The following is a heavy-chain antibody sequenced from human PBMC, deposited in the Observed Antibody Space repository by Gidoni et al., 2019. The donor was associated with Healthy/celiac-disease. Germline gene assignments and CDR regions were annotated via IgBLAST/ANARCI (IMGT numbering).Heavy chain of an antibody. CDR2: IAYDGGTE. CDR1: RFTFLRYS. J-gene: IGHJ4*02. Sequence: QVQLVESVRGVVQPGRCLILSCPASRFTFLRYSMHWVRQAPGTGLEWVAVIAYDGGTEYYADSVKGRLTISRENSKSTLYLQRNSLRAEETAVYYCARDHSGWLQSKGWPTDYWGQGTLVTVSS. CDR3: ARDHSGWLQSKGWPTDY. V-gene: IGHV3-30*04. D-gene: IGHD5-12*01.